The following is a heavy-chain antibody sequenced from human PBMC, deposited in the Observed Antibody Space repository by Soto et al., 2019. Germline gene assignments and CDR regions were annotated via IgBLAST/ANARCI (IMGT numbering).Heavy chain of an antibody. CDR1: GFTFSSYA. V-gene: IGHV3-30-3*01. CDR2: ISYDGSNK. J-gene: IGHJ6*02. D-gene: IGHD3-3*01. CDR3: AREFGVVIIEDYYYGMTS. Sequence: GGSLRLSCAASGFTFSSYAMHWVRQAPGKGLEWVAVISYDGSNKYYADSVKGRFTISRDNSKNTLYLQMNSLRAEDTAVYYCAREFGVVIIEDYYYGMTSGAKGPRSPSP.